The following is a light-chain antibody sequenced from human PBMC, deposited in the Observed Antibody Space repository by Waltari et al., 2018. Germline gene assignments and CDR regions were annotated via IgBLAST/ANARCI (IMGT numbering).Light chain of an antibody. J-gene: IGLJ2*01. CDR1: VLPKQY. CDR2: KDT. Sequence: SFELTQPPSVSVSPGQTATITCSGDVLPKQYVYWYQQKPGLAPVLVIYKDTERPSGIPERFSGSTSGTGTTVTLTIGGVQAEDEADYYCQSIDVDALTFGGGTKLTVL. CDR3: QSIDVDALT. V-gene: IGLV3-25*03.